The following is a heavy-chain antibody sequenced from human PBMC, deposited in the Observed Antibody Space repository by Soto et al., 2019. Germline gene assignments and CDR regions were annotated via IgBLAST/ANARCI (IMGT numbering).Heavy chain of an antibody. CDR1: GDSVSSNSAA. Sequence: LSQTLSLTCAISGDSVSSNSAAWNWIRQSPSRGLEWLGRTYYRSKWYNDYAVSVKGRITINPDTSKNQFSLQLNSVTPEDTAVYYCARDRGDFWSGYYHDAFDIWGQGTMVTVSS. CDR2: TYYRSKWYN. J-gene: IGHJ3*02. V-gene: IGHV6-1*01. D-gene: IGHD3-3*01. CDR3: ARDRGDFWSGYYHDAFDI.